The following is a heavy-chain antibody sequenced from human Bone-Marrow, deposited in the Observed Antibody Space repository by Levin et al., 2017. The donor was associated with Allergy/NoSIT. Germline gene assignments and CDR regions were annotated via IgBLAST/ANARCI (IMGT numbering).Heavy chain of an antibody. CDR2: INSDGSST. V-gene: IGHV3-74*01. CDR3: VRKMVRGIDDAFDM. D-gene: IGHD3-10*01. CDR1: GFTLRSYW. Sequence: GGSLRLSCAASGFTLRSYWMHWVRQAPGKGLVWVSRINSDGSSTSYADSVKGRFTISRDNAKNTLYLQMNSLRAEDTAVYYCVRKMVRGIDDAFDMWGQGTMVTVSS. J-gene: IGHJ3*02.